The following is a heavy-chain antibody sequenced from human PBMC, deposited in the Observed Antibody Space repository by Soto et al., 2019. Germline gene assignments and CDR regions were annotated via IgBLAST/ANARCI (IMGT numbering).Heavy chain of an antibody. V-gene: IGHV1-69*06. CDR3: ARVPGGSFYYYYGMDV. CDR2: IIPIFGTA. Sequence: ASVKVSCKASGGTFSSYAISWVRQAPGQGLEWMGGIIPIFGTANYAQKFQGRVTITADKSTSTAYMELSSLRSEDTAVYYCARVPGGSFYYYYGMDVWGQGTTVTVSS. CDR1: GGTFSSYA. D-gene: IGHD2-15*01. J-gene: IGHJ6*02.